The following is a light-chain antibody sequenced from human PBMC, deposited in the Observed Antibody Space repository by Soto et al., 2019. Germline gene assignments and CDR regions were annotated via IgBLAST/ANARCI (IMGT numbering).Light chain of an antibody. CDR2: DVS. CDR3: CSYGGSYSWV. CDR1: SSDVGAYNY. V-gene: IGLV2-11*01. Sequence: QSALTQPRSVSGPPGQSVTISCTGTSSDVGAYNYGSWYQHHPGKAPKVMIYDVSERPSGVTDRFSGSKSANKDSLTIAGLQAEDEADYYCCSYGGSYSWVFGGGTKLTVL. J-gene: IGLJ3*02.